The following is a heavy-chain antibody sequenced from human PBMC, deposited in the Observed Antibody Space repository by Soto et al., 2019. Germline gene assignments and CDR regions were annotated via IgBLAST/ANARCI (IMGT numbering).Heavy chain of an antibody. J-gene: IGHJ6*02. CDR3: AKEGGYSFGPGNYYGMDV. D-gene: IGHD5-18*01. Sequence: GGSLRLSCAASGFTFVDYAMGWVRQAPGKGLEWVSVISSGGGSKYYADSVKGRFTISRDKSKTTLYLQMNSLRAEDTAIYYCAKEGGYSFGPGNYYGMDVWGQGTTVTVSS. CDR1: GFTFVDYA. CDR2: ISSGGGSK. V-gene: IGHV3-23*01.